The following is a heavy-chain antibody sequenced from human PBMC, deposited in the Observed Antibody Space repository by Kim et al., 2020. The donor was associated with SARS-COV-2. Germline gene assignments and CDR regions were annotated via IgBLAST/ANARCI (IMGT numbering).Heavy chain of an antibody. CDR3: ATDVDPGVCAIGY. J-gene: IGHJ4*01. Sequence: GGSLRLSCTTSGFTFSDYAMHWVRQTPGKGLEWVSGISRSSGHIEYADYVRGRFTISRDNAKNSLYLQMSSLRVEDTAVYYCATDVDPGVCAIGYCAQG. D-gene: IGHD2-8*01. CDR2: ISRSSGHI. CDR1: GFTFSDYA. V-gene: IGHV3-9*01.